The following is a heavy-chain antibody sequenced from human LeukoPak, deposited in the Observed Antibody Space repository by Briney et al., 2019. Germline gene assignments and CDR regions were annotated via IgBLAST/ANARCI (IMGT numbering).Heavy chain of an antibody. Sequence: ASVKVSCKASGYTFTSYGISWVRQAPGQGLEWMGWISAYNGNTNYAQKLQGRVTMTTDTSTSTAYMELRSLRSHDTAVYYCARDRAGPYYMDVWGKGTTVTVSS. V-gene: IGHV1-18*01. CDR1: GYTFTSYG. CDR3: ARDRAGPYYMDV. CDR2: ISAYNGNT. J-gene: IGHJ6*03.